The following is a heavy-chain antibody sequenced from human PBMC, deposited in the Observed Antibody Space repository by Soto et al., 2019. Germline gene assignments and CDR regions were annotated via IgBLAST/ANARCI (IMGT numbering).Heavy chain of an antibody. CDR1: GYTFTSYA. CDR3: ARVFCSGGSCYSKYYFDY. J-gene: IGHJ4*02. Sequence: ASVKVSCKASGYTFTSYAMHWVRQAPGQRLEWMGWINAGNGNTKYSQKFQGRVTITRDTSASTAYMELSSLRSEDTAVYYCARVFCSGGSCYSKYYFDYWGQGTLVTVSS. CDR2: INAGNGNT. V-gene: IGHV1-3*01. D-gene: IGHD2-15*01.